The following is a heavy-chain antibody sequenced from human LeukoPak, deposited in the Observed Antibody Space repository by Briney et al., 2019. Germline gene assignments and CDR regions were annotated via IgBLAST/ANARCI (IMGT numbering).Heavy chain of an antibody. D-gene: IGHD6-19*01. CDR2: IYSGGST. CDR3: ARDREGSGWSYGMDV. Sequence: GGSLRLSCAASGFTVSSNYMSWVRQAPGKGLEWVSVIYSGGSTYYADSVKGRFTISRDNSKNTLYHQMNSLRAEDTAVYYCARDREGSGWSYGMDVWGQGTTVTVSS. V-gene: IGHV3-66*01. CDR1: GFTVSSNY. J-gene: IGHJ6*02.